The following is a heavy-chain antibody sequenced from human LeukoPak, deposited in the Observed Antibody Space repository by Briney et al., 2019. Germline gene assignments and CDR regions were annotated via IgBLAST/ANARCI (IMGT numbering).Heavy chain of an antibody. CDR2: ISSSSSYI. V-gene: IGHV3-21*01. CDR3: VRGIVATIGSFDY. CDR1: GFTFSSYS. Sequence: GGSLRLSCAASGFTFSSYSMNWVRQAPGKGLEWVSSISSSSSYIYYADSVKGRFTIPRDNAKNSLYLQMNSLRAEDTAVYYCVRGIVATIGSFDYWGQGTLVTVSS. D-gene: IGHD5-12*01. J-gene: IGHJ4*02.